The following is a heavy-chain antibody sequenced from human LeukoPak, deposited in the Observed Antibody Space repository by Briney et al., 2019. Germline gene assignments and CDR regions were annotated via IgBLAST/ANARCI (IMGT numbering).Heavy chain of an antibody. V-gene: IGHV3-23*01. D-gene: IGHD2-2*01. J-gene: IGHJ4*02. Sequence: GGSLRLSCAVSGFTFSSYAMSWVRQAPGKGLEWVSAISGSGGSTYYADSVKGRFTISRDNSKNTLYLQMNSLRAEDTAVYYCAKPPLSIVVVPAATHYSGQGTLVTVSS. CDR3: AKPPLSIVVVPAATHY. CDR1: GFTFSSYA. CDR2: ISGSGGST.